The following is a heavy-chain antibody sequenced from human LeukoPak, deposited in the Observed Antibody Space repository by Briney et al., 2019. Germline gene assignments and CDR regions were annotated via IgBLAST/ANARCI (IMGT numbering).Heavy chain of an antibody. Sequence: ASVKVSCMASGYTFTGYYMHWVRHAPRQGLEWMGRINPNSGGTNYAQKFQGRVTMTRDTSISTAYMELSRLRSDDTAVYYCARAPSIAVAGNDYWGQGTLVTVSS. CDR1: GYTFTGYY. D-gene: IGHD6-19*01. CDR3: ARAPSIAVAGNDY. J-gene: IGHJ4*02. CDR2: INPNSGGT. V-gene: IGHV1-2*06.